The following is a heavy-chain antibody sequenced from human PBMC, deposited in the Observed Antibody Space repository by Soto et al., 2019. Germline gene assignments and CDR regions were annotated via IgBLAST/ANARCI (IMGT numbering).Heavy chain of an antibody. V-gene: IGHV1-69*01. D-gene: IGHD6-13*01. CDR2: IIPIFGTA. CDR1: GGTFSSYA. Sequence: QVQLVQSGAEVKKPGSSVKVSCKASGGTFSSYAISWVRQAPGQGLEWMGGIIPIFGTANYAQKLQGRVTITADESTSTDYMELSSLRSEDTAVYYCARDNRYSSSWLSWFDPWGQGTLVTVSS. J-gene: IGHJ5*02. CDR3: ARDNRYSSSWLSWFDP.